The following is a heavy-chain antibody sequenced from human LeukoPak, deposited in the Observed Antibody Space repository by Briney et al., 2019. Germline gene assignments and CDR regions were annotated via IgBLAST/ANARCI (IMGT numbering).Heavy chain of an antibody. CDR1: GFTFSSYA. V-gene: IGHV3-23*01. Sequence: GGSLRLSCAASGFTFSSYAMSWVRQAPGKGPEWVSAISGSGGSTYYADSVKGRFTISRDNSKNTLYLQVNSLRAEDTAVYYCAKDLDCSSTSCDRDYWGQGTLVTVSS. D-gene: IGHD2-2*02. J-gene: IGHJ4*02. CDR2: ISGSGGST. CDR3: AKDLDCSSTSCDRDY.